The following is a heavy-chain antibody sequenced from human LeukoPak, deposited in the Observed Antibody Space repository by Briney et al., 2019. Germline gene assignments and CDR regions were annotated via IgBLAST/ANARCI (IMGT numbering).Heavy chain of an antibody. V-gene: IGHV4-34*01. J-gene: IGHJ5*01. Sequence: SETLSLTCAVYGGSFSGYYWSWIRQPPGKGLEWIGEINHSGSTNYNPSLKSRVTISVDTSKNQFSLKLKSVTAADTAVYYCARGSPKHDSWGQGTLVTVSS. CDR3: ARGSPKHDS. CDR2: INHSGST. CDR1: GGSFSGYY.